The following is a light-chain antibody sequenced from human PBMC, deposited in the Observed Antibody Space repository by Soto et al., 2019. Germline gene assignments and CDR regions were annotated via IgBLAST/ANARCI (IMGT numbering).Light chain of an antibody. CDR3: SSYATTSPLV. V-gene: IGLV2-14*03. J-gene: IGLJ2*01. Sequence: QSALTQPASVSGSPGQSITISCTGTTSDVGGYNYVAWYQQHPGKATKLLIYDVSNRPSGVSNRFSGSKSGNTASLTISGLQAEDEADYFCSSYATTSPLVFGGGTKLTVL. CDR1: TSDVGGYNY. CDR2: DVS.